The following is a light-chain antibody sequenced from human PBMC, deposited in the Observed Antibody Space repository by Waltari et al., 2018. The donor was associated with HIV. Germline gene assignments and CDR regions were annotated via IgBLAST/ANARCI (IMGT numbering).Light chain of an antibody. Sequence: SQLTQPPSVSVSPGQTAKITCSGDDMPAHDVYWYKQKPGQAPVLVMYKVTERPSGIPERFSGSISVTTVTLTIMGVQPEDEADYYCQSADSDNTYNWVFGGGTKLTVL. V-gene: IGLV3-25*03. CDR2: KVT. CDR3: QSADSDNTYNWV. CDR1: DMPAHD. J-gene: IGLJ3*02.